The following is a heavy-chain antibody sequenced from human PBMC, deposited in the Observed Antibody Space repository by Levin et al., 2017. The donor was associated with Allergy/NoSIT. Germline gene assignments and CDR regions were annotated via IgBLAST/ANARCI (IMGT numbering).Heavy chain of an antibody. Sequence: GESLKISCAASGFTVSSNYMTWVRQAPGKGLDWVSIIYAGGATYYADSVKGRFTISRDDPKNTVYLQANSLRVDDTAVYYCARGGKLGDSFDIWGQGTMVTVSS. CDR1: GFTVSSNY. J-gene: IGHJ3*02. CDR3: ARGGKLGDSFDI. CDR2: IYAGGAT. V-gene: IGHV3-53*01. D-gene: IGHD1-7*01.